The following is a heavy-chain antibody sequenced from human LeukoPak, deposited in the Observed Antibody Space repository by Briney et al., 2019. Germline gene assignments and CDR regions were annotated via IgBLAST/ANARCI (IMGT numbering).Heavy chain of an antibody. CDR1: GFAFSNYA. J-gene: IGHJ4*02. CDR2: LSGGGDSR. V-gene: IGHV3-23*01. Sequence: GGSLRLSCSASGFAFSNYAMSWVRQAPGKGLEWVSSLSGGGDSRYYADSVMGRFTISRDNSKNTLYLQMNSLRAEDTAVYYCAKAVRSMVTGGGYFDSWGQGTLITVSS. D-gene: IGHD3-10*01. CDR3: AKAVRSMVTGGGYFDS.